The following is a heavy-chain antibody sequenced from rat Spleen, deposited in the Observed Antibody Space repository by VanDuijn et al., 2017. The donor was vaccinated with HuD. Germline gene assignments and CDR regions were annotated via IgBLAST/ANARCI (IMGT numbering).Heavy chain of an antibody. V-gene: IGHV2S12*01. D-gene: IGHD1-1*01. CDR3: TRETFSDTFFDY. J-gene: IGHJ2*01. CDR1: GFSLNSNG. Sequence: QVELKESGPGLVQPSQTLSLTCTVSGFSLNSNGVSWVRQPPGKGLEWLASISSGGKTYYNSVLKSRLTISRDTSKSQVFLKMNNLQTEDTAIYFCTRETFSDTFFDYWGQGVMVTVSS. CDR2: ISSGGKT.